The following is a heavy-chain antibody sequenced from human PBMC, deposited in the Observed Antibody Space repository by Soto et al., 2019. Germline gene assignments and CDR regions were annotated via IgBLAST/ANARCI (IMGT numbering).Heavy chain of an antibody. Sequence: SETLSLTCTVSGASMSSYYWTWLRQPPGKGLEWIGYISYSGSTYYNPSLKSRVTISADTSRNQFSLKLSSVIAADTAVYFCARADPDASVGFWGQGTLVTVSS. CDR1: GASMSSYY. J-gene: IGHJ4*02. CDR2: ISYSGST. V-gene: IGHV4-59*01. CDR3: ARADPDASVGF. D-gene: IGHD3-16*01.